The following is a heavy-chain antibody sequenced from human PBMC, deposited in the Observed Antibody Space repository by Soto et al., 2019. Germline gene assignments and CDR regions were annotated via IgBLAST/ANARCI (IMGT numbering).Heavy chain of an antibody. Sequence: ASVKVSCKASGYTFTSYAMHWVRQAPGQRLEWMGWINAGNGNTKYSQKFQGRVTITRDTSASTAYMELSSLRSEDTAVYYCARKIAAAGIYYYYGMDVWGQGTTVNVSS. CDR3: ARKIAAAGIYYYYGMDV. CDR1: GYTFTSYA. D-gene: IGHD6-13*01. CDR2: INAGNGNT. J-gene: IGHJ6*02. V-gene: IGHV1-3*01.